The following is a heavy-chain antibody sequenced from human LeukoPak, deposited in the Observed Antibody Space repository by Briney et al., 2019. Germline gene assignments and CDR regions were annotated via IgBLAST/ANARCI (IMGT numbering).Heavy chain of an antibody. CDR2: ISYDGSNK. CDR3: ARPTAVGWGNYYGMDV. CDR1: GFTFSSYA. J-gene: IGHJ6*02. D-gene: IGHD5-18*01. V-gene: IGHV3-30-3*01. Sequence: GRSLRLSCAASGFTFSSYAMHWVRQAPGKGLDWVALISYDGSNKYYADSVKGRFTISRDNSKNTLYLQMNSLRAEDTAVYYCARPTAVGWGNYYGMDVWGQGTTVTVSS.